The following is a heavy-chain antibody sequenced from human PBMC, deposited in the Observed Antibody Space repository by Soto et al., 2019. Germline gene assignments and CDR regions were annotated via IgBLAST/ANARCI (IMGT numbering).Heavy chain of an antibody. CDR1: GGSFSGYY. D-gene: IGHD6-13*01. CDR2: INHSGST. CDR3: ERELRRAAAAGSAS. J-gene: IGHJ5*02. V-gene: IGHV4-34*01. Sequence: QVQLQQWGAGLLKPSETLYLTSAVYGGSFSGYYWSWIRQPPGKGLEWLGEINHSGSTNYNPSLTSLVTISVDTYKNQFSLKMISVSAADTAVYYCERELRRAAAAGSASWGQGTLVNVSS.